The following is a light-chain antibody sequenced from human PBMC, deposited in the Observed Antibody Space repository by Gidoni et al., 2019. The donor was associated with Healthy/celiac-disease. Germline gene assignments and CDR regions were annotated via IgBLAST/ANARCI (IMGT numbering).Light chain of an antibody. J-gene: IGLJ1*01. CDR3: QVWDSSSDHPYV. CDR1: NIGSKS. Sequence: SYVLTQPPSVSVAPGKTARITCGGNNIGSKSVHWYKQKPGQAPVLVVFDDSDRPSGIPERFSGSNSGNTATLTISRVEAGDEADYYCQVWDSSSDHPYVFGTGTKVTVL. CDR2: DDS. V-gene: IGLV3-21*03.